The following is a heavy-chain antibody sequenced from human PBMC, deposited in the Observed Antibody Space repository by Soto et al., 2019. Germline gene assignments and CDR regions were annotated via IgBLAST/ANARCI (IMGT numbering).Heavy chain of an antibody. CDR3: ARALDFWSAYFDY. D-gene: IGHD3-3*01. CDR2: IYSGGST. Sequence: GGSLRLSCAASGFTVSSNYMSFVRQAPGKGLEWVSVIYSGGSTYYADSVKGRFTISRDNSKNTLYLQMNSLRTEDTAVYYCARALDFWSAYFDYWGQGSLVTVSS. V-gene: IGHV3-66*02. CDR1: GFTVSSNY. J-gene: IGHJ4*02.